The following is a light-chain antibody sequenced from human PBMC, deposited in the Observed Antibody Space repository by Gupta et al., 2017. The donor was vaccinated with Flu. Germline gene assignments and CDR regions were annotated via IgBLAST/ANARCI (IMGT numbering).Light chain of an antibody. CDR3: QQYGSSLWT. V-gene: IGKV3-20*01. CDR2: GAS. CDR1: QSVSSNY. Sequence: EIVLTQSPGTLSLSPGESATLSCRASQSVSSNYLAWFQQKPGQAPRLLIFGASSRATGIPDRFSGSGSGTDFTLTISGLEPADFAVYYCQQYGSSLWTFGQGTKVEIK. J-gene: IGKJ1*01.